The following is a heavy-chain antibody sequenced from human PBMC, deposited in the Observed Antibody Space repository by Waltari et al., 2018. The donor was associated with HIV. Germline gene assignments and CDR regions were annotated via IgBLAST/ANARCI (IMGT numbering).Heavy chain of an antibody. V-gene: IGHV3-74*01. J-gene: IGHJ4*02. CDR1: GFHFRCSW. CDR3: TRDLSTYGHEFDY. D-gene: IGHD2-2*01. CDR2: INIDGSDT. Sequence: VQLVESGGNLVQPGGSLRLSCADSGFHFRCSWMHWFRHVPGKGLVWVSHINIDGSDTSYLESVKGRFTISRDNANNTLYLQMNNLRVEDTAMYFCTRDLSTYGHEFDYWGQGTLVTVAS.